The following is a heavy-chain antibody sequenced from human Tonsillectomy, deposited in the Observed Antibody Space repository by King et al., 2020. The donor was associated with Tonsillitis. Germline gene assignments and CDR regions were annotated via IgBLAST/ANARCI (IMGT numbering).Heavy chain of an antibody. J-gene: IGHJ4*02. Sequence: QLLQSGAEVKKPGSSVKVSCKASGGTFSSYAISWVRQAPGQGLEWMGGIIPIFGTANYAQKFQGRVTITADESTSTAYMELSSLRSEDTAVYYCARDENPYYYDSSGYYCLYWGQGTLVTVSS. D-gene: IGHD3-22*01. V-gene: IGHV1-69*01. CDR1: GGTFSSYA. CDR2: IIPIFGTA. CDR3: ARDENPYYYDSSGYYCLY.